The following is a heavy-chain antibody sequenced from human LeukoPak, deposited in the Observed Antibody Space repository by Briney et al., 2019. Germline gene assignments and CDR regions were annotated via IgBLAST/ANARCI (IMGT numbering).Heavy chain of an antibody. CDR3: ARITSRGWLQSPYFDY. J-gene: IGHJ4*02. CDR2: INPNSGGT. V-gene: IGHV1-2*06. D-gene: IGHD5-24*01. Sequence: ASVKVSCKASEYTFTGYYMHWVRQAPGQGLEWMGRINPNSGGTNYAQKFQGRVTMTRDTSISTAYMELSRLRSDDTAVYYCARITSRGWLQSPYFDYWGQGTLVTVSS. CDR1: EYTFTGYY.